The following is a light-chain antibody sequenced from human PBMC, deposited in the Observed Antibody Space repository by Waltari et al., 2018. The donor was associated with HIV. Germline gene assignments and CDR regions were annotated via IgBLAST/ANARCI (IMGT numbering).Light chain of an antibody. CDR2: STN. J-gene: IGLJ3*02. CDR3: VLYMGSGIWV. CDR1: SSSVSTRYY. V-gene: IGLV8-61*01. Sequence: QTVVTQEQSFSVTLTCCLSSSSVSTRYYTSWYQHTPGQAPRTLIYSTNTRSSGVPDRFSGSILGNKAALTITGAQADDESDYYCVLYMGSGIWVFGGGTKLTVL.